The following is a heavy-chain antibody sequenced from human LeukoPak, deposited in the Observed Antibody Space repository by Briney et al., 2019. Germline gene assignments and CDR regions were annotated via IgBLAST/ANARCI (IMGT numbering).Heavy chain of an antibody. Sequence: GASVKVSCKASGGTFSSYAISWVRQAPGQGLEWMGRIIPILGIANYAQKFQGRVTITADKSTSTAYMELSSLRSEDTAVYYCARASGSYYYFDYWGQGTLVTVSS. CDR2: IIPILGIA. D-gene: IGHD1-26*01. V-gene: IGHV1-69*04. CDR3: ARASGSYYYFDY. J-gene: IGHJ4*02. CDR1: GGTFSSYA.